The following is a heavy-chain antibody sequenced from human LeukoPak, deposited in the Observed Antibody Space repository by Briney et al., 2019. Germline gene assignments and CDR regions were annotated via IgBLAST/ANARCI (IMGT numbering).Heavy chain of an antibody. D-gene: IGHD6-19*01. CDR2: INAGNGNT. V-gene: IGHV1-3*01. CDR1: GYTFTSYA. J-gene: IGHJ4*02. Sequence: ASVKVSCKASGYTFTSYAMHWVRQAPGQRLEWMGWINAGNGNTKYSQKFQGRVTITADESTSTAYMELSSLRSEDTAVYYCARGSYSSGWYGSQLDYWGQGTLVTVSS. CDR3: ARGSYSSGWYGSQLDY.